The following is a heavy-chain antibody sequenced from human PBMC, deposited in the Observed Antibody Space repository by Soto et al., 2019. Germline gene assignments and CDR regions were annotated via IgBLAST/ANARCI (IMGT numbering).Heavy chain of an antibody. Sequence: GGSLRLSCAASGFTFSSYSMNWVRQAPGKGLEWVSSISSSSSYIYYADSVKGRFTISRDNAKNSLYLQMNSLRAEDTAVYYCARDLNGYGDYYQGYWGQGTLVTVSS. D-gene: IGHD4-17*01. CDR3: ARDLNGYGDYYQGY. J-gene: IGHJ4*02. CDR1: GFTFSSYS. CDR2: ISSSSSYI. V-gene: IGHV3-21*01.